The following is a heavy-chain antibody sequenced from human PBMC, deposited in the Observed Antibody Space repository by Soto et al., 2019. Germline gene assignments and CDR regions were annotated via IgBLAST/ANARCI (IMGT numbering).Heavy chain of an antibody. V-gene: IGHV4-59*01. CDR3: ARSVTVPGAHIDY. D-gene: IGHD2-8*02. CDR1: GGSISGSY. CDR2: VYYTGST. Sequence: SETLSLTCSVSGGSISGSYWSWIRQSPGKGLEWLGYVYYTGSTNYSPSLRSRVSISVDTSKNEFSLRLSSVTAADTAVYFCARSVTVPGAHIDYWGQGTQVTVSS. J-gene: IGHJ4*02.